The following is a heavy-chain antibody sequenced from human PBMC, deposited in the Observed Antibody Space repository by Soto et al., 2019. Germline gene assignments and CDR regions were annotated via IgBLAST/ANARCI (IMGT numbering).Heavy chain of an antibody. CDR2: VYWDDDK. CDR3: ARVLGWDFDF. D-gene: IGHD6-19*01. J-gene: IGHJ4*02. V-gene: IGHV2-5*02. Sequence: QITLKESGPPLVKPTQTLTLTCTFSGFSLRTNGVGVGWIRQPPGKALEWLALVYWDDDKRYSPSLRSRLTITKDTSKNQVVLTMTNMDPVDTGTYYCARVLGWDFDFWGQGSLVTVSS. CDR1: GFSLRTNGVG.